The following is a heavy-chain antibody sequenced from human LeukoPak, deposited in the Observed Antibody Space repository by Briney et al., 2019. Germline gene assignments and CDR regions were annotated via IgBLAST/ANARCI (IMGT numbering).Heavy chain of an antibody. J-gene: IGHJ6*02. V-gene: IGHV1-18*01. CDR3: ARVTAMVDYYYGMDV. CDR1: GYTFTSYG. Sequence: ASVKVSCKAPGYTFTSYGISWVRQAPGQGLEWMGWISAYNGNTNYAQKLQGRVTMTTDTSTSTAYMELRSLRSDDTAVYYCARVTAMVDYYYGMDVWGQGTTVTVSS. D-gene: IGHD5-18*01. CDR2: ISAYNGNT.